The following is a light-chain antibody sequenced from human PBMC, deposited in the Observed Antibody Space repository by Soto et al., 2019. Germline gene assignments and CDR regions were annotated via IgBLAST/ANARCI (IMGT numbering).Light chain of an antibody. Sequence: DIVMTQSPDSLAVSLGERATINCKSSQSVLYRSNNKNYLAWYQQKPGQPPKLLIYWASTRESGVPDRFRGRGAWTDFHSTLRSLPAWELAGYYCQQYYSTPATFGQGTKLEIK. V-gene: IGKV4-1*01. CDR1: QSVLYRSNNKNY. CDR2: WAS. J-gene: IGKJ2*01. CDR3: QQYYSTPAT.